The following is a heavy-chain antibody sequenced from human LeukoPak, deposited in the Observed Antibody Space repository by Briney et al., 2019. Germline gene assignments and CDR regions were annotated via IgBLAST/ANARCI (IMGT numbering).Heavy chain of an antibody. CDR2: IRGSGGST. Sequence: GRSLRLACAASGSSFTSYAVGWVRQAPGKGMGWVSAIRGSGGSTYYADSVKGRFTISRDNSKNTLYLQMNSLRAEDTAVYYCAKDPAIRNWKYWVYWGQGTLVTVSS. CDR3: AKDPAIRNWKYWVY. J-gene: IGHJ4*02. CDR1: GSSFTSYA. D-gene: IGHD1-7*01. V-gene: IGHV3-23*01.